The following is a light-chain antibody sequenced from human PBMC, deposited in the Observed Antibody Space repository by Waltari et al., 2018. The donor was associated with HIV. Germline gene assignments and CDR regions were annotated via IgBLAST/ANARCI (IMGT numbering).Light chain of an antibody. Sequence: DIQMTQSPSSLSASVGDRITISCRASQNINNFLNWYQQTPGKAPKLRIFGASSLVRGVSARFSGSGYGTDFTLTVTSLQPEDFATYFCHQTYKSPQTFGRGTRLEI. J-gene: IGKJ5*01. V-gene: IGKV1-39*01. CDR3: HQTYKSPQT. CDR2: GAS. CDR1: QNINNF.